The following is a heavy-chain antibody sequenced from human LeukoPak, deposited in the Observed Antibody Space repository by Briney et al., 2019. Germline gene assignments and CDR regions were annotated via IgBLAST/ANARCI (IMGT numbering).Heavy chain of an antibody. CDR1: DGSIRSGDYY. D-gene: IGHD3-16*02. CDR2: IFYSGST. V-gene: IGHV4-30-4*02. Sequence: SETLSLTCTVSDGSIRSGDYYWSWIRQPPGKGLEWLGYIFYSGSTYYNPSLRSRVTMSVDRSNNRFSLQLASVTTADSAFYYCARAYRLTSPRGFDPWGPGILVTVSS. CDR3: ARAYRLTSPRGFDP. J-gene: IGHJ5*02.